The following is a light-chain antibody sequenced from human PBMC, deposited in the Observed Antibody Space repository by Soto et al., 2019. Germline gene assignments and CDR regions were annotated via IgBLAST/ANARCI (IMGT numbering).Light chain of an antibody. J-gene: IGLJ1*01. CDR2: EVN. CDR1: SSDVGGYNF. Sequence: QSALTQPPSASGSPGQSVTISCTGTSSDVGGYNFVSWYQQHPDKAPKLMIYEVNKRPSGVPNRFSGSKSGNTASLTVSGLQAEEEADYYCSSYAGNNNRYVFGTGTKLTVL. CDR3: SSYAGNNNRYV. V-gene: IGLV2-8*01.